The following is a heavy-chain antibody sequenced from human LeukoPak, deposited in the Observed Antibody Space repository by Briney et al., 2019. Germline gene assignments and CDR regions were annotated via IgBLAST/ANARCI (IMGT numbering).Heavy chain of an antibody. V-gene: IGHV3-23*01. CDR1: GFTFSSYA. CDR2: ISGSGGST. J-gene: IGHJ4*02. Sequence: PGGSLRLSCAASGFTFSSYAMSWVRQAPGKGLEWVSAISGSGGSTYYADSVKGRFTISRDNSKNTLYLQMNSLRAEDTAVYYCAKGLDPTGYCSGGSCYFDYWGQGTLVTVSS. CDR3: AKGLDPTGYCSGGSCYFDY. D-gene: IGHD2-15*01.